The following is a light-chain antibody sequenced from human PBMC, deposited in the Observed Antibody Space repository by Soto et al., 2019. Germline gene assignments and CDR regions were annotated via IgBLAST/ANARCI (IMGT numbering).Light chain of an antibody. J-gene: IGKJ4*01. Sequence: DIQMTQFPSSLSASVGDRVTITCRASETISDYLNWYQHKPGTAPKLLIFAASSLQSGVPSRFSGGGSGTNFTLTITSLQPEDFVTYYCQQGYRTPLTFGGGTKVDTK. CDR1: ETISDY. V-gene: IGKV1-39*01. CDR3: QQGYRTPLT. CDR2: AAS.